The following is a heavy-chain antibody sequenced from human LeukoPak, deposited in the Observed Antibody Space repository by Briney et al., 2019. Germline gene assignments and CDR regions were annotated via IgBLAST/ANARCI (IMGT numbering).Heavy chain of an antibody. J-gene: IGHJ5*02. D-gene: IGHD1-1*01. CDR1: GSTFTSYY. CDR3: TRGVQLERRYYNWFDP. V-gene: IGHV1-46*01. Sequence: ASVKVSCKASGSTFTSYYIHWVRPAPGQGLEWMGMINPSRGSTSYAQKFQGGLTMTRDTSTSTVYMELSSLRSEDTAVYYCTRGVQLERRYYNWFDPWGQGTLVTVSS. CDR2: INPSRGST.